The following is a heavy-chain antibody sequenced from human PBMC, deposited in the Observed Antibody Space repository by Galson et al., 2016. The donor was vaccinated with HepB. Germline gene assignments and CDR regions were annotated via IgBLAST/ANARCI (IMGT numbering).Heavy chain of an antibody. CDR2: VWYDGNKK. CDR1: GFAFSSYG. J-gene: IGHJ6*02. Sequence: SLRLSCAASGFAFSSYGMHWVRQAPGKGLEWVTVVWYDGNKKYYADSVKGRFTISRDNSKNTLHLQMTSLRAENTAVYSCVRDRGAAAPRGMDVWGQGTTVIVSS. V-gene: IGHV3-33*01. D-gene: IGHD6-13*01. CDR3: VRDRGAAAPRGMDV.